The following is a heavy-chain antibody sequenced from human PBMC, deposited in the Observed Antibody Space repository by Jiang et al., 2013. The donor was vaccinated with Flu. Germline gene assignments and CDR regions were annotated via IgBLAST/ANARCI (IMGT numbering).Heavy chain of an antibody. Sequence: GSGLVKPSETLSLTCTVSGGSFQGSSLYWLWIRQSPGKGLEWIGSKYYSGTTFYNPSLGSRVTISGDPTTQQFSLELTSVTASDTAVYYCAMGYSTSWARIDYWGQGTLVTVSS. CDR3: AMGYSTSWARIDY. CDR1: GGSFQGSSLY. J-gene: IGHJ4*02. D-gene: IGHD2-2*01. V-gene: IGHV4-39*01. CDR2: KYYSGTT.